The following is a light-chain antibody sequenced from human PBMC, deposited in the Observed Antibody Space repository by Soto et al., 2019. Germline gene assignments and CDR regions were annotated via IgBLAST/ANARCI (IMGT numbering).Light chain of an antibody. CDR2: EVS. CDR1: SSDVGGCNY. Sequence: QSVLTQPPSASGSPGQSVTISCTGTSSDVGGCNYVSWYQQHPGKAPKLMIYEVSERPSGVPDRFSGSKSSNTASLTVSGLQAEDEADYYCSSYAGSENFVFGTGTKVTVL. V-gene: IGLV2-8*01. CDR3: SSYAGSENFV. J-gene: IGLJ1*01.